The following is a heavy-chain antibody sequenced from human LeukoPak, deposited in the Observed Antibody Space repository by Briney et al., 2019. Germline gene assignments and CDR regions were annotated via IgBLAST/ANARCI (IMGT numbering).Heavy chain of an antibody. V-gene: IGHV4-31*03. Sequence: SETVSLTCTVSGGSVSSGGYYWSWVRQHPGKGLEWIGYIYYSGSTYYNPSLKSRVTISLDTSKNHFSLTLSSVTAADTAVYYCASALYYFYMDVWGKGTTVTVSS. J-gene: IGHJ6*03. CDR3: ASALYYFYMDV. CDR1: GGSVSSGGYY. CDR2: IYYSGST.